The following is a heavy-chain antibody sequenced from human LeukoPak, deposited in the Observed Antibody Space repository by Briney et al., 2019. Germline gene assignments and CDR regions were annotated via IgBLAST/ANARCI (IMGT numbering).Heavy chain of an antibody. CDR3: ARDIATIQHQD. Sequence: ASVKVSCKASGYTFTNYGISWVRQAPGQGLEWMGWISAYSGNTNYVEKFQGRVTLTTDTSTSTAHMELRSLRSDDTAVYYCARDIATIQHQDWGQGTLVTVSS. D-gene: IGHD5-18*01. CDR2: ISAYSGNT. CDR1: GYTFTNYG. J-gene: IGHJ4*02. V-gene: IGHV1-18*01.